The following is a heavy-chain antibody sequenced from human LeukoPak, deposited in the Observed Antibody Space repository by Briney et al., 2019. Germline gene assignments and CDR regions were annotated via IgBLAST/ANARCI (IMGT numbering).Heavy chain of an antibody. CDR1: GFTFSSYG. Sequence: GGSLRLSCAASGFTFSSYGMHWVRQAPGKGLEWVAYIQYDGSNQQYADSVKGRFIISRDNAKNSLYLQMNSLRAEDTAVYYCARVGYSSGWSDYYFDYWGQGTLVTVSS. D-gene: IGHD6-19*01. J-gene: IGHJ4*02. CDR2: IQYDGSNQ. CDR3: ARVGYSSGWSDYYFDY. V-gene: IGHV3-30*02.